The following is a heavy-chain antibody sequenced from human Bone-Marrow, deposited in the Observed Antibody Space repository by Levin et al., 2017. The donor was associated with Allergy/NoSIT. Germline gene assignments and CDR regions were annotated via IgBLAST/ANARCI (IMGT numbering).Heavy chain of an antibody. J-gene: IGHJ6*02. CDR1: GLTFSDYY. Sequence: PGGSLRLSCAASGLTFSDYYMSWIRQAPGKGLEWVSYISSSGRTIYYTDSMKGRFTISRDNAKNSLYLQLNSLRVEDTAVYYCARGHYGLEVWGQGTTVTVSS. V-gene: IGHV3-11*01. CDR2: ISSSGRTI. CDR3: ARGHYGLEV.